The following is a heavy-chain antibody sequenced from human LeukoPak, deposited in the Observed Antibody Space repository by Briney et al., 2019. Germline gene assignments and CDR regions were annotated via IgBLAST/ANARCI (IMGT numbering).Heavy chain of an antibody. V-gene: IGHV3-30*18. J-gene: IGHJ4*02. CDR1: GFTFSSYG. CDR2: ISYDGSNK. D-gene: IGHD3-22*01. CDR3: AKDPGYYYDPPH. Sequence: GGSLRLSCAASGFTFSSYGMHWVRQAPGKGLEWVAVISYDGSNKYYADSVKGRFTISRDISKNTLYLQMNSLRAEDTAVYYCAKDPGYYYDPPHWGQGTLVTVSS.